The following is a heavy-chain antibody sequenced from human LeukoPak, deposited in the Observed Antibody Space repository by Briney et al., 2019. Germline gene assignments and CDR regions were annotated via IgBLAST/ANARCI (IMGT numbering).Heavy chain of an antibody. D-gene: IGHD5-18*01. CDR3: AREVVGHVDTAMVLDY. V-gene: IGHV3-53*05. CDR2: IYSGGST. J-gene: IGHJ4*02. CDR1: GFTVSSNY. Sequence: PGGSLRLSCAASGFTVSSNYMSWVRQAPGKGLEWVSVIYSGGSTYYADSVKGRFTISRDNSKNTLYLQMNSLRAEDTAVYYCAREVVGHVDTAMVLDYWGQGTLVTVSS.